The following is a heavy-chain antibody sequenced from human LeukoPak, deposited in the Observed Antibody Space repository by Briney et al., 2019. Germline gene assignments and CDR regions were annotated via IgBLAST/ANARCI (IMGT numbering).Heavy chain of an antibody. CDR3: ARGFLETNYDY. V-gene: IGHV4-38-2*02. D-gene: IGHD3-3*01. J-gene: IGHJ4*02. CDR2: IHYSGRT. CDR1: GYSISSGFY. Sequence: PSETLSLTCTVSGYSISSGFYWVWIRQPPGKGLEWIGTIHYSGRTYYTPSLKSRVTISLDTSKNQFSLRLNSVTAADTAVYFCARGFLETNYDYWGQGILVTVSS.